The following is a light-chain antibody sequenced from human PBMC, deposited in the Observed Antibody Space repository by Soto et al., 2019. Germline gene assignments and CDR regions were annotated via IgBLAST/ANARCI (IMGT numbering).Light chain of an antibody. CDR2: AAS. J-gene: IGKJ1*01. Sequence: EIVLTQSPGTLSLSPGERATLSCRASQSVSYNYLAWYQQKPGQAPRLLIFAASSRATGILDSFGGSGSGTDFNLTIGRLELEDFAMYYCQQYGSSPRTFGQGTKVEIK. V-gene: IGKV3-20*01. CDR1: QSVSYNY. CDR3: QQYGSSPRT.